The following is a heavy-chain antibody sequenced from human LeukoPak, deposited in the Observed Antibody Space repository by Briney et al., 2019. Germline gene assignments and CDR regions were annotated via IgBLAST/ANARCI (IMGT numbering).Heavy chain of an antibody. J-gene: IGHJ4*02. Sequence: ASVKVSCKASGYTFTSYGISWVRQAPGQGLEWMGWISAYNGNTNYAQKLQGRVTMTTDTSTSTAYMELSSLRSDDTAVYYCASRLQSGSPWYFDFWGQGTLVTVSS. D-gene: IGHD1-26*01. CDR3: ASRLQSGSPWYFDF. CDR2: ISAYNGNT. CDR1: GYTFTSYG. V-gene: IGHV1-18*01.